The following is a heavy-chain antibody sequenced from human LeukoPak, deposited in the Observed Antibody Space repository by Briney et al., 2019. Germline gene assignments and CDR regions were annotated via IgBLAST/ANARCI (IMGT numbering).Heavy chain of an antibody. CDR1: GFTFSGYA. J-gene: IGHJ4*02. D-gene: IGHD6-19*01. CDR3: AKDRGPIAVAGPTAFDY. V-gene: IGHV3-23*01. Sequence: GGSLRLSCAASGFTFSGYAMSWVRQAPGKGLEWVSAISGSGGSTYYADSVKGRFTISRDNSKNTLYLQMNSLRAEDTAVYYCAKDRGPIAVAGPTAFDYWGQGTLVTVSS. CDR2: ISGSGGST.